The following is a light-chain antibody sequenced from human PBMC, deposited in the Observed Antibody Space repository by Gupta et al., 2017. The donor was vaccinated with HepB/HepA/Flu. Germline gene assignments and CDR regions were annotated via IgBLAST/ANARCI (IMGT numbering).Light chain of an antibody. CDR3: QQDGSSPFT. V-gene: IGKV3-20*01. J-gene: IGKJ3*01. CDR2: GAS. CDR1: QSVSSSY. Sequence: ELVLTQSPGTLSLSTGERATLSCRASQSVSSSYLAWYQQKPGQAPRLLIYGASSRATGIPDRFSGSGSGTDFTLTISRLEPEDFAVYYCQQDGSSPFTFGHGTKVDIK.